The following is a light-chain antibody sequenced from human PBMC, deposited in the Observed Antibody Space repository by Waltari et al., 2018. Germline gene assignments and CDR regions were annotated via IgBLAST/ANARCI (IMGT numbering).Light chain of an antibody. CDR3: QQNYSTPRT. V-gene: IGKV1-39*01. CDR1: QGISSY. J-gene: IGKJ2*01. CDR2: AAS. Sequence: DIQMTQSPSSLSASVGDRVTITCRASQGISSYLNWYQQKPGKAPKLLIYAASRLQSGVPSRFSGSGSGTDYTLTISSLQPEDFATYYCQQNYSTPRTFGQGTKLEIK.